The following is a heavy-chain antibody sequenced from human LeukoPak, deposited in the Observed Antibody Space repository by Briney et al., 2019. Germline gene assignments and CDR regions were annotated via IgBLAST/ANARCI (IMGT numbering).Heavy chain of an antibody. V-gene: IGHV4-39*07. J-gene: IGHJ4*02. D-gene: IGHD2-2*01. CDR3: ARGYCSSTSCYFDY. CDR2: IYYSGST. Sequence: SETLSLTCTVSGGSISSSSYYWGWIRQPPGKGLEWIGSIYYSGSTYYNPFLKSRVTISVDTSKNQFSLKLSTVTAADTAVYYCARGYCSSTSCYFDYWGQGTLVTVSS. CDR1: GGSISSSSYY.